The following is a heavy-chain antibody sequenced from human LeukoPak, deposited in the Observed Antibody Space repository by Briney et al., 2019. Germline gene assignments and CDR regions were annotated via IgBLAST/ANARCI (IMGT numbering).Heavy chain of an antibody. D-gene: IGHD3-9*01. CDR1: GYTLTELS. CDR3: ATLHYDILTGYYRYYYYGMDV. Sequence: ASVKVSCKVSGYTLTELSMHWVRQAPGKGLEWMGGFNPEDGETIYAQKFQGRVTKTEDTSTDTAYMELSSLRSEDTAVYYCATLHYDILTGYYRYYYYGMDVWGQGTTVTVSS. V-gene: IGHV1-24*01. J-gene: IGHJ6*02. CDR2: FNPEDGET.